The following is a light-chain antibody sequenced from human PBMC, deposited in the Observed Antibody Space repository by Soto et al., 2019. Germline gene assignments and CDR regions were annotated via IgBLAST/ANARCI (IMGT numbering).Light chain of an antibody. CDR1: SSDVGGYNY. CDR3: SSYTSSSTLWYVV. CDR2: DVS. Sequence: QSALTQPASVSGSPGQSITISCTGTSSDVGGYNYVSWYQQHPGKAPKLMIYDVSNRPSGVSNRFSGSKSGNTASLTISGLQAEDEADYYCSSYTSSSTLWYVVLGGGTKLTVL. V-gene: IGLV2-14*01. J-gene: IGLJ2*01.